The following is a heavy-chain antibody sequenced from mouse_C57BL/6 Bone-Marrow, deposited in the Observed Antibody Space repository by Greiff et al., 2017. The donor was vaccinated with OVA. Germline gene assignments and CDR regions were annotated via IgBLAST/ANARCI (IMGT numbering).Heavy chain of an antibody. CDR3: ARRRLGQGYYFDY. J-gene: IGHJ2*01. CDR2: ISYSGST. V-gene: IGHV3-8*01. D-gene: IGHD4-1*01. CDR1: GYSITSDY. Sequence: EVKLVESGPGLAKPSQTLSLTCAVTGYSITSDYWNWIRKSPGKKLEYMGYISYSGSTYYNPYLKSRISITRDTSKNQYYLQLNSVTTDDTATYYYARRRLGQGYYFDYWGQGTTLTVSS.